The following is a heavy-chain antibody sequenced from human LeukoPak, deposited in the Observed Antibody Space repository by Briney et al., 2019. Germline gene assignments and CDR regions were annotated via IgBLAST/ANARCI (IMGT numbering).Heavy chain of an antibody. V-gene: IGHV3-30-3*01. CDR3: ARDGRDPRTVLGDFDY. J-gene: IGHJ4*02. D-gene: IGHD3-16*01. Sequence: GGSLRLSCAGSGFSFSNYAIHWVRQAPGKGLEWVAVMAYDGSNENYADPVKGRSTISRDNAKNTLYLQMNSLRPEDTAVYYCARDGRDPRTVLGDFDYWGQGTLVTVSS. CDR2: MAYDGSNE. CDR1: GFSFSNYA.